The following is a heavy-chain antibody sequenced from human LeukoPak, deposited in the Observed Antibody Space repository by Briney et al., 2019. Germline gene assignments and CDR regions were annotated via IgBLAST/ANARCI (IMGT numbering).Heavy chain of an antibody. CDR2: IYYSGST. Sequence: SETLSLTFTVSGGPISSSRYYWGWIRQPPVKGLERIGSIYYSGSTYYNPSLKSRVTISVDTSKNQFSLKLSSVTAADTAVYYCARSLQWLVQIYFDYWGQGTLVTVSS. CDR1: GGPISSSRYY. V-gene: IGHV4-39*01. CDR3: ARSLQWLVQIYFDY. J-gene: IGHJ4*02. D-gene: IGHD6-19*01.